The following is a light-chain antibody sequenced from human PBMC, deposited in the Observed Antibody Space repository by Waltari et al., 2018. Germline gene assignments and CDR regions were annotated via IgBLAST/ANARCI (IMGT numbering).Light chain of an antibody. CDR2: HVT. J-gene: IGLJ2*01. Sequence: QSALTQPPSASGSPGQTVTIPCAGTSSEVGSSDYVSWYQKHPGQAPKLLIYHVTKRPSGVPDRFSGSKSGNTASLTVSGLQAEDEADYYCSSNAGINNFVFGGGTKLTVL. CDR1: SSEVGSSDY. V-gene: IGLV2-8*01. CDR3: SSNAGINNFV.